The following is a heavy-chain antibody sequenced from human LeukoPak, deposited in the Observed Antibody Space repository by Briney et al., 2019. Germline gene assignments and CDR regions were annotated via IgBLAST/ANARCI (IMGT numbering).Heavy chain of an antibody. CDR1: GFTFSDYG. D-gene: IGHD3-22*01. V-gene: IGHV3-33*01. CDR2: MWNDERKK. J-gene: IGHJ6*02. CDR3: ARDCRITMIVVATPGYYGMDV. Sequence: PGGSLRLSCVVSGFTFSDYGMHWVRQAPGKGLEWVAVMWNDERKKYYADSVKGRFTISRDNAKNSLYLQMNSLRDENTAVYYCARDCRITMIVVATPGYYGMDVWGQGTTVTVSS.